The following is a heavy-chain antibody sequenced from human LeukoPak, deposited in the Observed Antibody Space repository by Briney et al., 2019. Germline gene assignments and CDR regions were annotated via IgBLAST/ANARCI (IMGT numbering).Heavy chain of an antibody. CDR2: ISGSGGST. Sequence: GGSLRLSCAASGFTFISYAMSSVRKAPGKGLEWVSAISGSGGSTYYADSVKGRFTISRDNSKNTLYLQMNSLRAEDTAVYYCAKSIYNSSGYYTGYDAFDIWGQGTMVSVSS. CDR1: GFTFISYA. CDR3: AKSIYNSSGYYTGYDAFDI. D-gene: IGHD3-22*01. V-gene: IGHV3-23*01. J-gene: IGHJ3*02.